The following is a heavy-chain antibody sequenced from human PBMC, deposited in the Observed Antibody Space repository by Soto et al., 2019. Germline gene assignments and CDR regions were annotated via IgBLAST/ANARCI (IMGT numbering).Heavy chain of an antibody. V-gene: IGHV3-23*01. CDR3: AKEGHEVVVVAALDY. CDR1: GFTFSSYA. J-gene: IGHJ4*02. D-gene: IGHD2-15*01. CDR2: ISGSGGST. Sequence: EVQLLESGGGLVQPGGSLRLSCAASGFTFSSYAMSWVRQAPGKGLEWVSAISGSGGSTYYADSVKGRFTISRDNSKNPLYLQMHSLRAEGTAVYYCAKEGHEVVVVAALDYWGQGTLVTVSS.